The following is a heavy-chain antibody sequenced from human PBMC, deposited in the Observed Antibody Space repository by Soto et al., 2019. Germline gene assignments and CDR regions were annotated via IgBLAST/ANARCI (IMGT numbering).Heavy chain of an antibody. Sequence: ASETLSLTCTVSGGSISSYYWSWIRQPPGKGLEWIGYIFYSGSTNYNPSLKSRVTISVDTSKNQFSLKLSSLTAADTAVYYCARVLQVQDCSGGSCYLRAYYYGMDVWGQGTTVTVSS. CDR3: ARVLQVQDCSGGSCYLRAYYYGMDV. D-gene: IGHD2-15*01. CDR2: IFYSGST. V-gene: IGHV4-59*01. CDR1: GGSISSYY. J-gene: IGHJ6*02.